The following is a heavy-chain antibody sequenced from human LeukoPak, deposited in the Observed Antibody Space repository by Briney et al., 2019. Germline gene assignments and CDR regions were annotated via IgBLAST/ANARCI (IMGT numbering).Heavy chain of an antibody. CDR3: ARSPSGYYTGYFDY. D-gene: IGHD3-22*01. CDR2: IIPIFGTA. J-gene: IGHJ4*02. CDR1: GGTFSSYA. V-gene: IGHV1-69*13. Sequence: ASVKVSCKASGGTFSSYAISWVRQAPGQGLEWMGGIIPIFGTANYAQKFQGRVTITADESTSTAYMEPSSLRSEDTAVYYCARSPSGYYTGYFDYWGQGTLVTVSS.